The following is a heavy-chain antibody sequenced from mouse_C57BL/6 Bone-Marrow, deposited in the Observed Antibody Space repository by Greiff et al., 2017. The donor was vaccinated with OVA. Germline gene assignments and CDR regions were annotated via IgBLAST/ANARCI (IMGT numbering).Heavy chain of an antibody. Sequence: VKLVESGPGLVQPSQSLSITCTVSGFSLTSYGVHWVRQSPGKGLEWLGVLWSGGSTAYNAAFISRLSISKDNSKSQVFFKMNSLQADDTAIYYCARKAYYSNSAWFAYWGQGTLVTVSA. CDR2: LWSGGST. V-gene: IGHV2-2*01. J-gene: IGHJ3*01. D-gene: IGHD2-5*01. CDR3: ARKAYYSNSAWFAY. CDR1: GFSLTSYG.